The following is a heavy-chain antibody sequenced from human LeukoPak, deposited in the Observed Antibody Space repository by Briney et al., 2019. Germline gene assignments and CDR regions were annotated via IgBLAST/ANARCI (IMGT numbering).Heavy chain of an antibody. Sequence: GRSLGLSCAASGFTFDGYGMYWVRQAPGKGLEWVSGITWNSDDMAYADSVKGRFTISRDNAKNCLYLQMNSLRVEDTALYYCTKVTDWRTGFDYWGQGTLVTVSS. V-gene: IGHV3-9*01. J-gene: IGHJ4*02. CDR2: ITWNSDDM. CDR1: GFTFDGYG. D-gene: IGHD3-9*01. CDR3: TKVTDWRTGFDY.